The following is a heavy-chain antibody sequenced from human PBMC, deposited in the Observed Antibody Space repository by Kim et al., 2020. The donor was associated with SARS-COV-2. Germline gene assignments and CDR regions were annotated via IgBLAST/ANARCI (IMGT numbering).Heavy chain of an antibody. CDR3: TRRRAHFGVVIIEAGNPDY. J-gene: IGHJ4*02. Sequence: SETLSLTCTVSGGSISSSSYYWGWIRQPPGKGLEWIGSIYYSGSTYYNPSLKSRVTISVDTSKNQFSLKLSSVTAADTAVYYCTRRRAHFGVVIIEAGNPDYWGQGTLVTVSS. D-gene: IGHD3-3*01. CDR1: GGSISSSSYY. V-gene: IGHV4-39*01. CDR2: IYYSGST.